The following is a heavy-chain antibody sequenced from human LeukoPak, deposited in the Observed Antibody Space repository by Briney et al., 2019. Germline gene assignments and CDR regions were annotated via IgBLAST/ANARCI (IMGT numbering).Heavy chain of an antibody. CDR1: GYTLTELS. CDR2: FDPEDGET. J-gene: IGHJ2*01. CDR3: ATVRDCSGGSCLYWYFDL. Sequence: ASVKASCKVSGYTLTELSMHWVRQAPGKGLEWMGGFDPEDGETIYAQKFQGRVTMTEDTSTDTAYMELSSLRSEDTAVYYCATVRDCSGGSCLYWYFDLWGRGTLVTVSS. D-gene: IGHD2-15*01. V-gene: IGHV1-24*01.